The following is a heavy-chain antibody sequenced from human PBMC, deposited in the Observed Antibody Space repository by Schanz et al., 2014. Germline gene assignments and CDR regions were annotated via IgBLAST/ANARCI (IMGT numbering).Heavy chain of an antibody. V-gene: IGHV3-53*01. CDR2: IYSDGRT. Sequence: EVQLVESGGGLIQPGGSLRLSCVASGFTVSSNYMSWVRQAPGKGLEWVSVIYSDGRTYYGDSVKGRFTISRDNSKNTLYLQMNSLRDEDTAMYYCATRCSSTSCSHGAFDIWGQGIMVTVSS. J-gene: IGHJ3*02. D-gene: IGHD2-2*01. CDR1: GFTVSSNY. CDR3: ATRCSSTSCSHGAFDI.